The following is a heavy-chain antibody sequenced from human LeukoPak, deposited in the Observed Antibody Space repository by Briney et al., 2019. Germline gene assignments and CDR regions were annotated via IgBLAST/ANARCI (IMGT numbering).Heavy chain of an antibody. J-gene: IGHJ5*01. V-gene: IGHV6-1*01. D-gene: IGHD4-11*01. CDR2: TYYRSKWYN. Sequence: SQTLSLTCAISGDSVSSDSAAWTWIRQSPSRGLEWLGRTYYRSKWYNDYAASVKSRITINPDTSKNQFSLQLNSVTPEDTALYYCARQGDSWFDYWGQGTLVTVSS. CDR3: ARQGDSWFDY. CDR1: GDSVSSDSAA.